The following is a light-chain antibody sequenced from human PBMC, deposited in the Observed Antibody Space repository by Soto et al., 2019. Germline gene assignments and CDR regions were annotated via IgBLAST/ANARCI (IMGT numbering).Light chain of an antibody. Sequence: DMQMTQYPSSLSTSVGARVTSVCKGSQDISNYFHWYQQKPGQAPKPLIYNASNPKTGVPSRFSGSGSGTDFTFTISSMKPEDNATDYCQQYDNFTRAINFGQGTRLEIK. V-gene: IGKV1-33*01. CDR1: QDISNY. J-gene: IGKJ5*01. CDR3: QQYDNFTRAIN. CDR2: NAS.